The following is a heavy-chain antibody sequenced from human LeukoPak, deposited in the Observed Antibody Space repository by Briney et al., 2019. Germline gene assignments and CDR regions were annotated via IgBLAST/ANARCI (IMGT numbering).Heavy chain of an antibody. J-gene: IGHJ4*02. Sequence: GGSLRLSCAASGFTFSSYGMSWVRQAPGKGLEWVSALSGGGGSTYYADSVKGRFTTSRDNSKNTLYLQMNSLRAEDTAVYYCAKDRNFYDSSGYYYGDYWGQGTLVTVSS. V-gene: IGHV3-23*01. CDR1: GFTFSSYG. CDR3: AKDRNFYDSSGYYYGDY. CDR2: LSGGGGST. D-gene: IGHD3-22*01.